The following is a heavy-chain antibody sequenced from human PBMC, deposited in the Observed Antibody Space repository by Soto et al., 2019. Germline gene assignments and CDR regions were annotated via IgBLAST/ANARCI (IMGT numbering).Heavy chain of an antibody. CDR2: MSYDGSNK. Sequence: QVHLVESGGGVVQPGRSLRLSCTASGFTFSNYSIHWVRQAPGKGLEWVAVMSYDGSNKYYADSVKGRFTISRDNSKNTLYVQMNSLRAEDTAMYYWARDQKGGHCRGGICHFWYGMDVWGQGTTVTVS. J-gene: IGHJ6*02. D-gene: IGHD2-15*01. CDR3: ARDQKGGHCRGGICHFWYGMDV. CDR1: GFTFSNYS. V-gene: IGHV3-30-3*01.